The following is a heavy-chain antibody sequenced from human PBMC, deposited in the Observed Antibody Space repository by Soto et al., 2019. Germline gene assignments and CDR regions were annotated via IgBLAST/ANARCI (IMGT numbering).Heavy chain of an antibody. V-gene: IGHV1-69*04. CDR3: ARDLYDILTGYYPYYFDY. CDR2: IIPILGIA. Sequence: SVKVSCKASGGTFSSYTISWVRQAPGQGLEWMGRIIPILGIANYAQKFQGRVTITADKSTSTAYMELSSLRSEDTAVYYCARDLYDILTGYYPYYFDYWGQGTLVTVSS. CDR1: GGTFSSYT. J-gene: IGHJ4*02. D-gene: IGHD3-9*01.